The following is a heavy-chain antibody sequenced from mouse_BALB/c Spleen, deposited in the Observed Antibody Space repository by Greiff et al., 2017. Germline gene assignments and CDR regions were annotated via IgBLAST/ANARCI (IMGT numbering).Heavy chain of an antibody. CDR3: ARGWYHFDY. Sequence: VESGGGLVQPGGSRKLSCAASGFTFSSFGMHWVRQAPEKGLEWVAYISSGSSTIYYADTVKGRFTISRDNPKNTLFLQMTSLRSEDTAMYYCARGWYHFDYWGQGTTLTVSS. D-gene: IGHD1-1*02. CDR1: GFTFSSFG. J-gene: IGHJ2*01. V-gene: IGHV5-17*02. CDR2: ISSGSSTI.